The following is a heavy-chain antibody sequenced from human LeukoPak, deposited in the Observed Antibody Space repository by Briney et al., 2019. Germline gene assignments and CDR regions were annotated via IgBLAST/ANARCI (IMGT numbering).Heavy chain of an antibody. CDR2: INSDGSST. CDR1: GFTFSSYW. Sequence: PGGSLRLSCAASGFTFSSYWMHWVRQAPGKGLVWVSRINSDGSSTNYADSVKGRFTISRDNAKNTLYLQMNSLRGEDTVVYYCARAEDCTSTSCPRAFDNWGQGTMVTVSS. CDR3: ARAEDCTSTSCPRAFDN. D-gene: IGHD2-2*01. J-gene: IGHJ3*02. V-gene: IGHV3-74*01.